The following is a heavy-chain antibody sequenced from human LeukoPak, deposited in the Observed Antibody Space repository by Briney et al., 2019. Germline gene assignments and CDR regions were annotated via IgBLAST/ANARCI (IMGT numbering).Heavy chain of an antibody. J-gene: IGHJ3*02. CDR1: GFTFSSYD. CDR2: IGTAGDT. V-gene: IGHV3-13*01. CDR3: ARASGIAAAGGSLGGYAFDI. D-gene: IGHD6-13*01. Sequence: PGGSLRLSCAASGFTFSSYDMHWVRQATGKGLEWVSAIGTAGDTYYPGSVKGRFTISRENAKNSLYLQMNSLRAGDTAVYYCARASGIAAAGGSLGGYAFDIWGQGTMVTVSS.